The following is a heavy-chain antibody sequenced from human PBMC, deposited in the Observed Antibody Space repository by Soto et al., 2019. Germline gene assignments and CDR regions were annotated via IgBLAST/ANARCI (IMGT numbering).Heavy chain of an antibody. V-gene: IGHV4-39*01. D-gene: IGHD6-13*01. CDR2: IYYSGNT. J-gene: IGHJ4*02. Sequence: PSETLSLTCTVSGGSLGSSSYYWGWIRQSPGKGLEWIGNIYYSGNTFYNPSLKSRVTISLDTSNNQFYLHLSSVTAADTAIFYCASIAAPGTTHFDFWGQGTLVTVS. CDR1: GGSLGSSSYY. CDR3: ASIAAPGTTHFDF.